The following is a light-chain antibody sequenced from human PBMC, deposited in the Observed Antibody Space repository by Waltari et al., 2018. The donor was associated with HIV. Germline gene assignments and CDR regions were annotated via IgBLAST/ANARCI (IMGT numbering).Light chain of an antibody. Sequence: QSALTQPPSASGSPGQSVNMSSTGSHSDIHDYNFISWYQQYSGKAPKLIIFEVTKRPSGVPDRFSGSRSGNTASLIVSGLQAEDEAVYFCSSFAGSNKLFGGGTKLTVL. J-gene: IGLJ2*01. V-gene: IGLV2-8*01. CDR2: EVT. CDR3: SSFAGSNKL. CDR1: HSDIHDYNF.